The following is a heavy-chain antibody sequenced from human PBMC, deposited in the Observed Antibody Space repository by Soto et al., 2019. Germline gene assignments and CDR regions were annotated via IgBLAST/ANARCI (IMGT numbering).Heavy chain of an antibody. J-gene: IGHJ4*02. CDR3: AREMVRGVGSDY. V-gene: IGHV1-18*01. D-gene: IGHD3-10*01. Sequence: QVQLVQSGAEVKKPGASVKVSCKASGYTFTSYGISWVRQAPGQGLEWMGWISTYNGNTKYAQKLQGRATMTTDTSTRPEYMELRSLRSDDTAVFYCAREMVRGVGSDYWGQGTLVTVSS. CDR2: ISTYNGNT. CDR1: GYTFTSYG.